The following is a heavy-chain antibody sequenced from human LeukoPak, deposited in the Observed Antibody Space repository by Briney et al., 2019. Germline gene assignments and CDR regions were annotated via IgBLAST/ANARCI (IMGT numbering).Heavy chain of an antibody. CDR2: IRSETHGGTT. CDR1: GVTFSSHW. CDR3: AQGSGQHYEY. D-gene: IGHD6-19*01. Sequence: SGGSLRLSCVVSGVTFSSHWMSWVRQAPGKGLEWVGLIRSETHGGTTDYAAPVKGRFTISRDDSKNTLNLQMNSLKAEDTAVYYCAQGSGQHYEYWGQGALVTVSS. J-gene: IGHJ4*02. V-gene: IGHV3-15*01.